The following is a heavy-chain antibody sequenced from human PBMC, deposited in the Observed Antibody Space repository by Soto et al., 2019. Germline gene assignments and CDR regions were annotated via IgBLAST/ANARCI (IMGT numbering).Heavy chain of an antibody. CDR2: ISGGGEAI. CDR3: ARESPSSQGLPTRRFDY. Sequence: GGPLRLSCAASKFTFSDYRMNLVRQAPGKGLEWVSYISGGGEAIYYADSVRGRFTISRDNAKNSLFLQMKSLRDEYTAVYYCARESPSSQGLPTRRFDYWGRGTLVTVSS. V-gene: IGHV3-48*02. D-gene: IGHD6-6*01. CDR1: KFTFSDYR. J-gene: IGHJ4*02.